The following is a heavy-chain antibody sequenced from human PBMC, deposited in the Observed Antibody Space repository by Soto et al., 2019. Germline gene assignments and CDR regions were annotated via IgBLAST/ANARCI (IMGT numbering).Heavy chain of an antibody. CDR1: GFTFSGSG. CDR2: ISYDGSNK. J-gene: IGHJ4*02. Sequence: PGGCPRRSCEAWGFTFSGSGMHWVWRVPGRGLEWVAVISYDGSNKYYADSVKGRFTISRDNSKNTLYLQMNSLRAEDTAVYYCAKINSGPPNPGIAAAGTRRIVYWGQGT. CDR3: AKINSGPPNPGIAAAGTRRIVY. D-gene: IGHD6-13*01. V-gene: IGHV3-30*18.